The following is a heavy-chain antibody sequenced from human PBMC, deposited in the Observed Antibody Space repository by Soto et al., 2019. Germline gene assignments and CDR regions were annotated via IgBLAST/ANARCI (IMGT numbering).Heavy chain of an antibody. Sequence: QVQLVQSGAEEKKPGASVKVSCKASGYTFTKYAMPWVRQAPGQSLEWMGWINAGNGNTKYSQKFQGRVTITRDTSASTAYMELSSLRSEDTAVYYCAREQWLGVDYWGQGTLVTVSS. CDR3: AREQWLGVDY. CDR1: GYTFTKYA. CDR2: INAGNGNT. V-gene: IGHV1-3*05. J-gene: IGHJ4*02. D-gene: IGHD6-19*01.